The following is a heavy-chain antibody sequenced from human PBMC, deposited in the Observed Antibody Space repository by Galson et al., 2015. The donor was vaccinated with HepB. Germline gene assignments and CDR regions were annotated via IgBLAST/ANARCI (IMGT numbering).Heavy chain of an antibody. CDR1: GFTFSSHS. V-gene: IGHV3-48*02. J-gene: IGHJ4*02. Sequence: SLRLYCVASGFTFSSHSMNWAGQAQGKGLEWVSYISSSSSTIYYADSVKGRFTISRDNAKNSLYLQMNSLRDEDTAVYYCATTSGGMIEIEVPHWGQGTLVTVSS. CDR2: ISSSSSTI. CDR3: ATTSGGMIEIEVPH. D-gene: IGHD3-22*01.